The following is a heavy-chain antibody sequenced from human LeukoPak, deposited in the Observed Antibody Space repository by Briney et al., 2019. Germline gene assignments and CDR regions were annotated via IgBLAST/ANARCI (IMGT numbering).Heavy chain of an antibody. V-gene: IGHV3-53*01. CDR3: ARVRSDNNGWYNIDY. Sequence: GGSLRLSCSASGFTVSDNYMTWVRQAPGKGLEWVSLISSGGTTYSADSVKGRFTISRDNSKNTLYLQMNSLRGEGTAVYYCARVRSDNNGWYNIDYWGQGALITVSP. CDR2: ISSGGTT. CDR1: GFTVSDNY. J-gene: IGHJ4*02. D-gene: IGHD6-19*01.